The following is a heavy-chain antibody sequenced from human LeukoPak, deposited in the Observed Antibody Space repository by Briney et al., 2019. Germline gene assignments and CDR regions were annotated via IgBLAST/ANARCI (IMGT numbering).Heavy chain of an antibody. Sequence: ASVKVSCKASGYTFTSYGISWVRQAPGQGLEWMGWISAYNGNTNYAQKLQGRVTMTRDTSTSTVYMELSSLRSEDTAVYYCARGGQQLVSRQFDYWGQGTLVTVSS. D-gene: IGHD6-13*01. V-gene: IGHV1-18*01. CDR1: GYTFTSYG. J-gene: IGHJ4*02. CDR2: ISAYNGNT. CDR3: ARGGQQLVSRQFDY.